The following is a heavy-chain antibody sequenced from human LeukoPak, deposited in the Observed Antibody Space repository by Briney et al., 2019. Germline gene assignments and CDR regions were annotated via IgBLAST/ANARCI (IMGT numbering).Heavy chain of an antibody. D-gene: IGHD1-14*01. Sequence: SETLSLTCAVYGGSFSGYYWSWIRQPPGKGLEWIGEINHSGSTNYNPSLKSRVTISVDTSKNQFSLKLSSVTAADTAVYYCARGPPRVTHFQTGLDYWGQGTLVTVSS. CDR1: GGSFSGYY. CDR2: INHSGST. J-gene: IGHJ4*02. V-gene: IGHV4-34*01. CDR3: ARGPPRVTHFQTGLDY.